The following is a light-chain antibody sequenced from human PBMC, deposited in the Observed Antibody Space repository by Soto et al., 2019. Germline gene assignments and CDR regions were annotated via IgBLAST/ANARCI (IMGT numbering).Light chain of an antibody. V-gene: IGKV1-33*01. CDR2: DAS. J-gene: IGKJ4*01. CDR3: QQNDNLPPLT. Sequence: DIQMTQSPSSLSASVGERVTITCQASRDISNYLNWYQQKPGKVPKLLIYDASKLATGVPSRFGGSGSGTDFIFTISSLQPEDIATYYCQQNDNLPPLTFGGGTKVEIK. CDR1: RDISNY.